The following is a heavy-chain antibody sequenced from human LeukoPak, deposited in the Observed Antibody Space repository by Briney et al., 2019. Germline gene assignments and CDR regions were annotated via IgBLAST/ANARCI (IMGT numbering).Heavy chain of an antibody. CDR1: GFTFSDYY. CDR3: ARVTIAAAGTYGMDV. D-gene: IGHD6-13*01. V-gene: IGHV3-11*04. CDR2: ISSSGSTI. J-gene: IGHJ6*02. Sequence: GGSLRLSCAASGFTFSDYYMSWIRQAPGKGLEWVSYISSSGSTIYYADSVRGRFTISRDNAKNSLNLQVNSLRAEDAAVYYCARVTIAAAGTYGMDVWGQGTTVTVSS.